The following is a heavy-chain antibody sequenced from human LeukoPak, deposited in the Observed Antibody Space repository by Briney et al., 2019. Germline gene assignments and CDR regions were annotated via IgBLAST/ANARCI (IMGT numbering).Heavy chain of an antibody. D-gene: IGHD3-3*01. CDR3: ARDSRTTIFGVVSWWFDP. CDR1: GGSISSYN. Sequence: SETLSLTCTVSGGSISSYNWSWIRQPPGKGLERIGYIYYSGSTNYNPSLKSRVTISVDTSKNQFSLKLSSVTAADTAVYYCARDSRTTIFGVVSWWFDPWGQGTLVTVSS. V-gene: IGHV4-59*01. J-gene: IGHJ5*02. CDR2: IYYSGST.